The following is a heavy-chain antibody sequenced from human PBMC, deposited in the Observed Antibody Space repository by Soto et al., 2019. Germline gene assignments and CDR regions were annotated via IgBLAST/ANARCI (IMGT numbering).Heavy chain of an antibody. CDR2: ISGSGGST. CDR3: AKDQTGYDFWSGYYTGIDY. D-gene: IGHD3-3*01. CDR1: GFTFSSYA. Sequence: GGSLRLSCAASGFTFSSYAMSWVRQAPGKGLEWVSAISGSGGSTYYADSVKGRFTISRDNSKNTLYLQMNSLRAEDTAVYYCAKDQTGYDFWSGYYTGIDYWGQGTLVTVSS. J-gene: IGHJ4*02. V-gene: IGHV3-23*01.